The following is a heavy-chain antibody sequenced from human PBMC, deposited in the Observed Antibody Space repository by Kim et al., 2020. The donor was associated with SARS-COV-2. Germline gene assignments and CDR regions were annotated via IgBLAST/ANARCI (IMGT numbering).Heavy chain of an antibody. Sequence: GGSLRLSCAASGFTFSSYSMNWVRQAPGKGLEWVSYISSSSSTIYYADSVKGRFTISRDNAKNSLYLQMNSLRDEDTAVYYCARDRYYDSSGYYLNWGQGTLVTVSS. CDR2: ISSSSSTI. CDR1: GFTFSSYS. J-gene: IGHJ4*02. CDR3: ARDRYYDSSGYYLN. V-gene: IGHV3-48*02. D-gene: IGHD3-22*01.